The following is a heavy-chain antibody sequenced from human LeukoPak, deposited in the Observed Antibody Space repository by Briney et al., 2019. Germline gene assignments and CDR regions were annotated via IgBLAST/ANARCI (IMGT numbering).Heavy chain of an antibody. D-gene: IGHD1-1*01. CDR2: IHHSGSI. Sequence: SETLSLTCGVSGYSISNGYHWGWIRQPPGNGLEWIGSIHHSGSIYHNPSLKSRVTISVDTSKNQFSLKLTSVTASDTAVYYCARINWNPDYWGQGTLVTVSS. V-gene: IGHV4-38-2*01. CDR1: GYSISNGYH. CDR3: ARINWNPDY. J-gene: IGHJ4*02.